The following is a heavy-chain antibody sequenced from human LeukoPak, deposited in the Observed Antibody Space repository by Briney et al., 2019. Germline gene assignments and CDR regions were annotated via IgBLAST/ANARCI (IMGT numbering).Heavy chain of an antibody. CDR3: ARGRERGSSSSFTDY. D-gene: IGHD6-6*01. CDR2: MNPNSANT. V-gene: IGHV1-8*03. CDR1: GYTFTSYD. J-gene: IGHJ4*02. Sequence: ASVKVSCKASGYTFTSYDINWVRQATGQGLEWMGCMNPNSANTGYAQKFQGRVTITRNTSISTTYMELSSLRFEDTAVYYCARGRERGSSSSFTDYWGQGTLVIVSS.